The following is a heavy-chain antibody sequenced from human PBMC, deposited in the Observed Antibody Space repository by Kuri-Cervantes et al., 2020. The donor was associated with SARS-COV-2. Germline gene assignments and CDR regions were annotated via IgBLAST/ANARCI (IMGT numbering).Heavy chain of an antibody. D-gene: IGHD2-2*02. CDR1: GESFSGYY. Sequence: SETLSLTCAFYGESFSGYYWSWIRQPPGKGLEWIGYIYYSGSTYYNPSLKSRVTISVDTSKNQFSLKLSSVTAADTAVYYCARVGVVPAAILVDAFDIWGQGTMVTVSS. V-gene: IGHV4-30-4*08. CDR2: IYYSGST. CDR3: ARVGVVPAAILVDAFDI. J-gene: IGHJ3*02.